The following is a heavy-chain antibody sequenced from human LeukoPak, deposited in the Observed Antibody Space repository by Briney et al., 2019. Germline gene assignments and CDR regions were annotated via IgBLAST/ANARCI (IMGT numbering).Heavy chain of an antibody. D-gene: IGHD4-17*01. V-gene: IGHV4-61*02. CDR3: GRGAHDYGDYPFDY. CDR2: IYTSGST. J-gene: IGHJ4*02. CDR1: GGSISSGSYY. Sequence: SQTLSLTCTVSGGSISSGSYYWSWIRQPAGKGLEWIGRIYTSGSTDYNPSFKSRVTISVDTSKNQFSLKLSSVTAADTAVYYCGRGAHDYGDYPFDYWGQGTLVTVSS.